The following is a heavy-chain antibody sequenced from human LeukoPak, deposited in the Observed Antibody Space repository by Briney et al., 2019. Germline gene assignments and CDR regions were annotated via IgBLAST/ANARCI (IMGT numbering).Heavy chain of an antibody. CDR1: GYTFTSYY. V-gene: IGHV1-46*01. CDR3: ARVFVRGVIINGLDY. J-gene: IGHJ4*02. CDR2: INPSGGST. Sequence: ASVKVSCKASGYTFTSYYMHWVRQAPGQGLEWMGIINPSGGSTSYAQKFQGRVTMTRDTSTSTVYMELSSLRSEDTAVYYCARVFVRGVIINGLDYWGQGTLVTVSS. D-gene: IGHD3-10*01.